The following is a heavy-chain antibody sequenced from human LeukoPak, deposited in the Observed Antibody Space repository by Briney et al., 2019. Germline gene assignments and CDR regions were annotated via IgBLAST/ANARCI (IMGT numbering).Heavy chain of an antibody. D-gene: IGHD3-16*01. CDR3: AKQPLGDQPLDY. V-gene: IGHV3-23*01. CDR2: ICSGDT. CDR1: GFIFSSYA. J-gene: IGHJ4*02. Sequence: GGSLRLSCVASGFIFSSYAMTWVRQAPGKGLEWVSVICSGDTYYADSVKGRFTISRDNSKNTLYLQMNSLSADDTAVYYCAKQPLGDQPLDYWGQGTLVTVSS.